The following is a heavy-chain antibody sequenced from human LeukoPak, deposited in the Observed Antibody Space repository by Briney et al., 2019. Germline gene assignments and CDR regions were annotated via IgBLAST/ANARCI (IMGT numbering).Heavy chain of an antibody. CDR2: MNPNSGNT. J-gene: IGHJ3*02. CDR3: ASTLGYCSSTSCYLSAFDI. Sequence: ASVKVSCKASGYTFTSYDFSWVRQATGQGLEWMGWMNPNSGNTGYAQKFQGRVTMTRNTSISTAYMELSSLRSEDTAVYYCASTLGYCSSTSCYLSAFDIWGQGTMVTVSS. V-gene: IGHV1-8*01. CDR1: GYTFTSYD. D-gene: IGHD2-2*01.